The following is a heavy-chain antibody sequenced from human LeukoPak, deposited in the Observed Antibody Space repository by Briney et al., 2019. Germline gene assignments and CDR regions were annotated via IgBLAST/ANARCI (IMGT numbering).Heavy chain of an antibody. V-gene: IGHV1-8*01. D-gene: IGHD2-2*01. CDR2: MNPNSGNT. J-gene: IGHJ6*02. Sequence: ASVKVSCKASGYTFSSYDVNWVRQATGQGLEWMGWMNPNSGNTGYAQEFQGRVTMTRNTSISTAYMEVSGLRSEDTAVYYCARAPSPTSYGMDVWGQGTTVTVSS. CDR3: ARAPSPTSYGMDV. CDR1: GYTFSSYD.